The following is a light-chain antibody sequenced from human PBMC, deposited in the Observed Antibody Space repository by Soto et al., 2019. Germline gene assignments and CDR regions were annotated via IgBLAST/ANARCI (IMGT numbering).Light chain of an antibody. J-gene: IGKJ5*01. CDR2: GSS. CDR1: QSISRH. CDR3: QQGYSTPVT. V-gene: IGKV1-39*01. Sequence: DIHMTQSPSSLSPSVGDRVTLPCRASQSISRHLNWYQQKPGRAPRLLIYGSSNLQGGVPSRFSGSGSGTDFTLTISSLLPEDFATYYCQQGYSTPVTFGQGTRLEIK.